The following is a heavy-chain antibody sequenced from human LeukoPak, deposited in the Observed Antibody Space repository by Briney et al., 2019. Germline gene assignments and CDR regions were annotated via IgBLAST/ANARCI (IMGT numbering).Heavy chain of an antibody. V-gene: IGHV3-23*01. CDR1: GFTFSSYA. CDR3: ARGSTGSTYYYMDV. D-gene: IGHD2-8*02. CDR2: ISGSGAAA. Sequence: GGSLRLSCAASGFTFSSYAMTWVRQAPGKGLEWVSGISGSGAAAYYAVSVKGRFTISRDSPKNTLYLQMISLRAEDTAIYYCARGSTGSTYYYMDVWGKGTTVTVSS. J-gene: IGHJ6*03.